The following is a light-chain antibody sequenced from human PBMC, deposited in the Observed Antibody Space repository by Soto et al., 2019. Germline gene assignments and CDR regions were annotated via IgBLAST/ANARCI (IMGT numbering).Light chain of an antibody. CDR1: QSINSSY. V-gene: IGKV3-20*01. CDR2: GAS. CDR3: QQYGGSPPYT. Sequence: VLTQSPGTLSLSPGERATISCRASQSINSSYLAWYQHKPGQAPRLLFYGASSRATGIPHRFSGRASGADFTLTISRLETEDCGVYYCQQYGGSPPYTFGQGTWLEIK. J-gene: IGKJ2*01.